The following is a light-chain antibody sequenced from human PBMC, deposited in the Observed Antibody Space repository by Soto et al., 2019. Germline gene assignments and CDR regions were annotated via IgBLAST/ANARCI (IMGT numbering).Light chain of an antibody. CDR3: QQSYSTPST. J-gene: IGKJ5*01. CDR2: KAS. CDR1: QTISSW. Sequence: DIKMTQSPSTLSGSVGDRVTITCGASQTISSWLAWYQQKPGKAPKLLIYKASTLESGVPSRFSGSGSGTDFTLTISSLQPEDFATYYCQQSYSTPSTFGQGTRLEIK. V-gene: IGKV1-5*03.